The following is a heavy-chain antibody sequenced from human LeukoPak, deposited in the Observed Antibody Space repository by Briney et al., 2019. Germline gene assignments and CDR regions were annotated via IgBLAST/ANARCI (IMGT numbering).Heavy chain of an antibody. V-gene: IGHV4-31*02. J-gene: IGHJ4*02. CDR1: GFTFSSYA. CDR3: ARVHSGWGDLRYFDY. D-gene: IGHD6-19*01. CDR2: IYYSGST. Sequence: LRLSCAASGFTFSSYAMSWVRQHPGKGLEWIGYIYYSGSTYYNPSLKSRVTISVDTSKNQFSLKLSSVTAADTAVYYCARVHSGWGDLRYFDYWGQGTLVTVSS.